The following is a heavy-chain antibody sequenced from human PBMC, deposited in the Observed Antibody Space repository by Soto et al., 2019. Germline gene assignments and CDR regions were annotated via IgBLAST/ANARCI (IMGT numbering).Heavy chain of an antibody. CDR1: GYTFTTYD. Sequence: ASVKVSCKASGYTFTTYDINWVRQATGRGLEWVGRMNPNSGNTGYAQKFQGWVTMTRDTSISTAYMELSRLRSDDTAVYYCAREYSSGRRFDYWGQGILVTVSS. J-gene: IGHJ4*02. V-gene: IGHV1-8*01. D-gene: IGHD6-19*01. CDR2: MNPNSGNT. CDR3: AREYSSGRRFDY.